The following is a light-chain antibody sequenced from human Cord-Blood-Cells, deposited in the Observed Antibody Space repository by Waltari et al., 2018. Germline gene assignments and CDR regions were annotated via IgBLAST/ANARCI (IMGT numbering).Light chain of an antibody. V-gene: IGKV1-39*01. CDR3: QQSYSTPRT. Sequence: ASVGDRVTITCRASQSISSYLNWYQQKPGKAPKLLIYAASSLQSGVPSRFSGSGSGTDFTLTISSLQPEDFATYYCQQSYSTPRTFGQGTKVEIK. CDR2: AAS. J-gene: IGKJ1*01. CDR1: QSISSY.